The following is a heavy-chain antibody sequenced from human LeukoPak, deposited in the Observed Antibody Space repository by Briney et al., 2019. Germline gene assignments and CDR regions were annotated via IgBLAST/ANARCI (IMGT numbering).Heavy chain of an antibody. CDR2: IYPGDSDT. CDR3: ARSGVYCSGGSCYSAYYYYYMDV. CDR1: GYSFTSYW. D-gene: IGHD2-15*01. J-gene: IGHJ6*03. Sequence: GESLKISCKGSGYSFTSYWIGWVRQMPGKGLEWMGIIYPGDSDTRYSPSFQGQVTISADKSISTAYLQWSSLKASDTAMYYCARSGVYCSGGSCYSAYYYYYMDVWGKGTTVTISS. V-gene: IGHV5-51*01.